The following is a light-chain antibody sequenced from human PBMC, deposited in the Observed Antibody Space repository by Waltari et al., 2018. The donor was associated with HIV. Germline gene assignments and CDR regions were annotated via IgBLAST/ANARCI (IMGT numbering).Light chain of an antibody. CDR1: QSISRW. J-gene: IGKJ1*01. CDR2: KAS. V-gene: IGKV1-5*03. CDR3: QQYDSSLT. Sequence: DIQMTQSPSTLSASVGDRVTIACRATQSISRWLAWYQQKPGKAPKLWIYKASTLHTGVPARFSGSGSGTEFTLSIDSLQPDDFATYYCQQYDSSLTFGQGTKVDI.